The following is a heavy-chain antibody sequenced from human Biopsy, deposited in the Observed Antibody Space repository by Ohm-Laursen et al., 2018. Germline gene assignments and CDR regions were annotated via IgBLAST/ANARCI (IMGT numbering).Heavy chain of an antibody. CDR3: ATGPYYDTRFYYNVRPFDF. Sequence: ASEKVSCKVSGYTLTELSIHWVRQTGGKGLEWMGGFDREERRTVYAEKFQGRVTMTEDTSTDTVYKEVTSLRSDDTAVYYCATGPYYDTRFYYNVRPFDFWGQGTLVTVSS. CDR1: GYTLTELS. J-gene: IGHJ4*02. V-gene: IGHV1-24*01. CDR2: FDREERRT. D-gene: IGHD3-10*01.